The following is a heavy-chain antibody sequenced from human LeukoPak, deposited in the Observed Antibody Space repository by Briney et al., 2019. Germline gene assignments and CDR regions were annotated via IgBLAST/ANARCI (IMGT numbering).Heavy chain of an antibody. CDR1: GGTFSSYA. J-gene: IGHJ5*02. Sequence: SVTVSCKASGGTFSSYAISWVRQAPGQGLEWMGGIIPIFGTAIYAQKFQGRVTITADESTSTAYMELSSLRSEDTAVYYCARGYYDSSGGNWFDPWGQGTLVTVSS. CDR3: ARGYYDSSGGNWFDP. CDR2: IIPIFGTA. V-gene: IGHV1-69*01. D-gene: IGHD3-22*01.